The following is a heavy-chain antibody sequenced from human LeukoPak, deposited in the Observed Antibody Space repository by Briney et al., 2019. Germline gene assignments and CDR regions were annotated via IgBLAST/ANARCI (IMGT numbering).Heavy chain of an antibody. CDR3: ARGDREDYYYYYGMDV. CDR1: GFTFSSYA. Sequence: GGSLRLSCAASGFTFSSYAMSWVRQAPGQGLEWVSRISGSGASTYYADSVKGRFTISRDNSKNTLYLQMNSLRAEDTAVYYCARGDREDYYYYYGMDVWGQGTTVTVSS. V-gene: IGHV3-23*01. CDR2: ISGSGAST. J-gene: IGHJ6*02.